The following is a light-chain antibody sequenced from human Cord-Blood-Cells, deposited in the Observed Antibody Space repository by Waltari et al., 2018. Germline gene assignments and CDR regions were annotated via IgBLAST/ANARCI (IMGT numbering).Light chain of an antibody. V-gene: IGLV2-23*01. CDR2: EGS. J-gene: IGLJ3*02. CDR3: CSYAGSSNWV. Sequence: SALTQPPSVSGSPGQSISIPCPGTSSDVGSYNLVSWYQQHPGKAPKLMIYEGSKRPSGVSNRFSGSKSGNTASLTISGLQAEDEADYYCCSYAGSSNWVFGRGTKLTVL. CDR1: SSDVGSYNL.